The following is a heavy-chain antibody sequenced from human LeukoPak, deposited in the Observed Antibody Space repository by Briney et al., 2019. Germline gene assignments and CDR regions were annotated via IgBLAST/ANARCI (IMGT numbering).Heavy chain of an antibody. V-gene: IGHV1-8*03. D-gene: IGHD6-19*01. Sequence: GASVKVSCKASGYTFTSYDINWVRQATGQGLEWMGWMNPNSGNTGYAQKFQGRVTITRNTSISTAYMELSSLRSEDTAVYYCARGGIAVAGNPERRWFDPWGQGTLVTVSS. CDR1: GYTFTSYD. CDR2: MNPNSGNT. J-gene: IGHJ5*02. CDR3: ARGGIAVAGNPERRWFDP.